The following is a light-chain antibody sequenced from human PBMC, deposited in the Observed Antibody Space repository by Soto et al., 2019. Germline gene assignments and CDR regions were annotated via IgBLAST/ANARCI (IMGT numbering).Light chain of an antibody. CDR3: QKYNNAPLT. CDR1: QGISNF. V-gene: IGKV1-27*01. J-gene: IGKJ1*01. Sequence: DIQMTQSPSSLSAYVGDRVTITCRASQGISNFLAWYQQKPGKVPKLLIYAASTLQSGVPSRFSGSASGTDFTITISSLQPEDVATYYCQKYNNAPLTFGQGTKVEIK. CDR2: AAS.